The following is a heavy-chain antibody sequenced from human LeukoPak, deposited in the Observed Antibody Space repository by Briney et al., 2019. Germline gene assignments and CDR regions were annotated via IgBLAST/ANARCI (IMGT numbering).Heavy chain of an antibody. D-gene: IGHD3-9*01. CDR2: IRTTAEGAKYA. V-gene: IGHV3-48*02. Sequence: GGSLRLSCAASGFTFSNYNMNWVRQAPGKGLEWISNIRTTAEGAKYAYYADSVKGRVTISRDDGKNTLYLHMNSLRDDDTAVYYCATDQRYAFDYWGQGILVTVSS. J-gene: IGHJ4*02. CDR3: ATDQRYAFDY. CDR1: GFTFSNYN.